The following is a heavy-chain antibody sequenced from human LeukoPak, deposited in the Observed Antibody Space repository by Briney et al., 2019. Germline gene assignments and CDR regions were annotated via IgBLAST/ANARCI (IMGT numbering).Heavy chain of an antibody. D-gene: IGHD6-13*01. J-gene: IGHJ4*02. CDR2: IYYSGST. CDR3: ARVYSSPAGY. CDR1: GGSVSSASYY. Sequence: PLETLSLTCTDPGGSVSSASYYWSWIRQPPGNGLEWHGYIYYSGSTNHNPSLKSRVTISVDTSKNQFSLKLSSVTAEDTAVYYCARVYSSPAGYWCRGPLVTVSA. V-gene: IGHV4-61*01.